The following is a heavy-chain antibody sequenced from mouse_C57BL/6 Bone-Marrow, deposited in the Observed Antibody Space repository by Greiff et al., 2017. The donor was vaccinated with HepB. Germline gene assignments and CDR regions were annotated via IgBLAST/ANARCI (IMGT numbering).Heavy chain of an antibody. J-gene: IGHJ1*03. D-gene: IGHD2-5*01. V-gene: IGHV5-4*01. CDR3: ARGGRIIGTTWYFEV. Sequence: EVQLVESGGGLVKPGGSLKLSCAASGFTFSSYAMSWVRQTPEKRLEWVATISDGGSYTYYPDNVKGRFTISRDNAKNNLYLQIGHLKSENTAMYYCARGGRIIGTTWYFEVWGTGTTVTVSS. CDR1: GFTFSSYA. CDR2: ISDGGSYT.